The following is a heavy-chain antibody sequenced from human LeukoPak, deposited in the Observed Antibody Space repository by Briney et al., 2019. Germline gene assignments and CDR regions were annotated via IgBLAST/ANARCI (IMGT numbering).Heavy chain of an antibody. V-gene: IGHV1-2*04. J-gene: IGHJ3*02. CDR2: INPNSGDT. Sequence: ASVKVSCKASGGTFSSYAISWVRQAPGQGLEWMGWINPNSGDTNFAQKFQGWVTMTRDTSISTAYMELRRLKSDDTAVYYCARDLRFGESDSFDIWGQGTMVTVSS. CDR3: ARDLRFGESDSFDI. D-gene: IGHD3-10*01. CDR1: GGTFSSYA.